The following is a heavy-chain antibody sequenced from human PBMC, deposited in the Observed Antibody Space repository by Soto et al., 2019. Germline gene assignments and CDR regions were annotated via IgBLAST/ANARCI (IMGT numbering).Heavy chain of an antibody. CDR3: ASVGSHYDFWSGYRKGDYYYYYGMDV. CDR2: IYYSGST. CDR1: GGSISSSSYY. Sequence: PSETLSLTCTVSGGSISSSSYYWGWIRQPPGKGLEWIGSIYYSGSTYYNPSLKSRVTISVDTSKNQFSLKLSSVTAAGTAVYYCASVGSHYDFWSGYRKGDYYYYYGMDVWGQGTTVTVSS. J-gene: IGHJ6*02. V-gene: IGHV4-39*01. D-gene: IGHD3-3*01.